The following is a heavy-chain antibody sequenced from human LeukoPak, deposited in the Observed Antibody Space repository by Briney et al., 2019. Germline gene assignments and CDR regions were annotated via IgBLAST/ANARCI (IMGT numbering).Heavy chain of an antibody. D-gene: IGHD3-16*01. CDR3: ARGRAWIGGYFDY. J-gene: IGHJ4*02. V-gene: IGHV4-34*01. CDR1: GGSFSGYY. Sequence: SETLSLTCAVYGGSFSGYYWSWIRQPPGKGLEWVGEINHSGSTNYNPSLKSRVTISVDTSKNQLSLKLSSVTAADTAVYSCARGRAWIGGYFDYWGQGTLVTVSS. CDR2: INHSGST.